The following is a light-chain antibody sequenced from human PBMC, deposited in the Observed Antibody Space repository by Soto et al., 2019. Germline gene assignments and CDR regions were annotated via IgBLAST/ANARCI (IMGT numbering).Light chain of an antibody. V-gene: IGKV3-15*01. CDR1: QRVGGN. CDR2: GAS. CDR3: QQYNKWPLT. J-gene: IGKJ4*01. Sequence: EIVMTQSPATLSVSPGEGATLSCWASQRVGGNLAWYQQKPGQAPRLLIYGASTRATGIPARFSGSGSGTEFTLTISSLQSEDFAVSYCQQYNKWPLTFGGGTKVEIK.